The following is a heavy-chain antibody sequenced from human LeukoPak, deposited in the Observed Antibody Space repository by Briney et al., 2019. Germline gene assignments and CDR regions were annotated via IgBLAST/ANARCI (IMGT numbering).Heavy chain of an antibody. J-gene: IGHJ6*03. CDR2: LSGSGGST. D-gene: IGHD3-3*01. V-gene: IGHV3-23*01. Sequence: GGYLSLYCAASGFTFSSYAMSWVRQAPGQGLEWVSALSGSGGSTYYADSVKGRFTISRDNSKNTLYLQMNSLRAEDAAVYYCAKASREWLLCCYMDVWGKGTTVTVSS. CDR3: AKASREWLLCCYMDV. CDR1: GFTFSSYA.